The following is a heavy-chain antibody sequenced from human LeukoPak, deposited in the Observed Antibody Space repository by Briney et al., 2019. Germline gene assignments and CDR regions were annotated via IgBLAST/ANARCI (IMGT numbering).Heavy chain of an antibody. J-gene: IGHJ4*02. CDR2: IYYSGST. CDR1: GGSISSYY. Sequence: SETLSLTCTVSGGSISSYYWSWIRQPPGKGLEWIGYIYYSGSTNYNPSLKSRVTISVDTSKNQFSLKLSSVTAADTAVYYCARLDRIVVDAFDYWGQGTLVTVSS. D-gene: IGHD3-22*01. V-gene: IGHV4-59*08. CDR3: ARLDRIVVDAFDY.